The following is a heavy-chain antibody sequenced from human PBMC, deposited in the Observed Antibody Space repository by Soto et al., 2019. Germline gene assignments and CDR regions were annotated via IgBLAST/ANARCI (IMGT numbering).Heavy chain of an antibody. CDR1: GGSFSGYY. CDR2: INHSGST. Sequence: PSETLSLTCAVYGGSFSGYYWSWIRQPPGKGLEWIGEINHSGSTNYNPSLKSRVTISVDTSKNQFSLKLSSVTAADTAVYYCARQHIVVVAATDYYYYYGMDVWGQGTTVTVSS. J-gene: IGHJ6*02. V-gene: IGHV4-34*01. CDR3: ARQHIVVVAATDYYYYYGMDV. D-gene: IGHD2-21*02.